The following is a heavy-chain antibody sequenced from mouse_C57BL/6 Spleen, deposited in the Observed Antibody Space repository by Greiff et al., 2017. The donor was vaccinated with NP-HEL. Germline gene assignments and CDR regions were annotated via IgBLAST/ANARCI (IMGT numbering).Heavy chain of an antibody. V-gene: IGHV1-22*01. J-gene: IGHJ3*01. CDR2: INPNNGGT. Sequence: EVQLQQSGPELVKPGASVKMSCKASGYTFTDYNMHWVKQSHGKSLEWIGYINPNNGGTSYNQKFKGKATLTVNKSSSSAYMELRSLTSEDSAVYYCARALFTTPFAYWGQGTLVTVSA. D-gene: IGHD2-12*01. CDR3: ARALFTTPFAY. CDR1: GYTFTDYN.